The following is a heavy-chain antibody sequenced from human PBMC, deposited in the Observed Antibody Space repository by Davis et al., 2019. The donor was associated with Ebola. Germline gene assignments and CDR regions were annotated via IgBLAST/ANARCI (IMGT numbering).Heavy chain of an antibody. CDR3: ARDLSWAFDS. CDR1: GFTFSSFS. CDR2: ISNDRNI. V-gene: IGHV3-48*02. J-gene: IGHJ4*02. Sequence: PGGSLRLSCAASGFTFSSFSMNRVRQAPGKGLEWLSYISNDRNIIADSVKGRFTISRDNARNSLYLQMNSLRDEDTAVYYCARDLSWAFDSWGQGILVTVSS. D-gene: IGHD6-13*01.